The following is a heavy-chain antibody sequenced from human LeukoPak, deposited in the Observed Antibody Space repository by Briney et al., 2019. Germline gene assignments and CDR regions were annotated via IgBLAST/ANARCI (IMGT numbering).Heavy chain of an antibody. CDR3: AKDSSSSSWSGAFDI. J-gene: IGHJ3*02. D-gene: IGHD6-13*01. CDR2: ISWNSGSI. Sequence: GGSLRLSCAASGFTFDDYAMHWVRQAPGKGLEWVSGISWNSGSIGYADSVKGRFTISRDNAKNSLYLQMNSLRAEDTALYYCAKDSSSSSWSGAFDIWGQGTMVTV. CDR1: GFTFDDYA. V-gene: IGHV3-9*01.